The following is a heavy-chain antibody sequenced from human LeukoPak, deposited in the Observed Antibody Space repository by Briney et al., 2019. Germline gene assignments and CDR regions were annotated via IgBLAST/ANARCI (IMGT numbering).Heavy chain of an antibody. Sequence: SETLSLTCAVYGGSFSGYYWSWIRQPPGKGLEWIGEINHSGSTNYNPSLKSRVTISVDTSKNQFSLKLSSVTAADTAVYYCAGDFGRCSSTSCYSRPAYWGQGTLVTVSS. CDR3: AGDFGRCSSTSCYSRPAY. D-gene: IGHD2-2*01. CDR1: GGSFSGYY. V-gene: IGHV4-34*01. CDR2: INHSGST. J-gene: IGHJ4*02.